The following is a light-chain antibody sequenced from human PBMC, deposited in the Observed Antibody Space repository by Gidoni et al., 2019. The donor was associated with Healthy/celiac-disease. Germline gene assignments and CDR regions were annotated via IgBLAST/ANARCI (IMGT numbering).Light chain of an antibody. CDR3: QQYGSSPRT. CDR1: ESVSSSY. V-gene: IGKV3-20*01. CDR2: GAS. Sequence: DIVLTQSPGTLSLSPGERATVSCRASESVSSSYLGWYQQKPGQAPRLLIYGASSRATGIPDRFSGSGSGTDFTLTISRLEPEDFAVYYCQQYGSSPRTFGQGTKVEIK. J-gene: IGKJ1*01.